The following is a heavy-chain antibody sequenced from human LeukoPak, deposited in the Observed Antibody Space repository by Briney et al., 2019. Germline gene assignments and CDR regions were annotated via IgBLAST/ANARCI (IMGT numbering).Heavy chain of an antibody. Sequence: GGSLRLSCAASGFTFSSFGMHWVRQAPGKGLEWVTLIWYDGSSEYYVDSVKGRFTISRDNSKNTLYLQINSLKAEDTAVYYCARDSYDILTGYYSGPDYWDQGTPVTVSS. V-gene: IGHV3-33*01. CDR2: IWYDGSSE. CDR3: ARDSYDILTGYYSGPDY. D-gene: IGHD3-9*01. J-gene: IGHJ4*02. CDR1: GFTFSSFG.